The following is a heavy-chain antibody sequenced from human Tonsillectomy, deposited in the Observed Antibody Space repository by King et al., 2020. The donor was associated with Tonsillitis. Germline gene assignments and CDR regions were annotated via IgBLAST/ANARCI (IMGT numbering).Heavy chain of an antibody. V-gene: IGHV7-4-1*02. CDR3: ARDLGPLLRGITWYVQQADDGFDI. CDR2: INTHTGNP. Sequence: QLVQSGSELKKPGASVKVSCKASGYTFTSYAMNWVRQAPGQGLEWLGWINTHTGNPTYAQGFTGRFVFSLDTSVSTAYLQISSLKAEDSAVYYCARDLGPLLRGITWYVQQADDGFDIWGQGTMVTVSS. CDR1: GYTFTSYA. D-gene: IGHD6-13*01. J-gene: IGHJ3*02.